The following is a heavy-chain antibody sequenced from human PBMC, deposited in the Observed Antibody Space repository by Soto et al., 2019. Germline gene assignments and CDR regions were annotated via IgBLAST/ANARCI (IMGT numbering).Heavy chain of an antibody. Sequence: QVQLVESGGGVVQPGRSLRLSCAASGFTFSSYGMHWVRQAPGKGLEWVAVISCDGSNKYYADSVKGRFTISRDNSKNTLYLQMNSLRAEDTAVYYCAKGGFGDFDYWGQGTLVTVSS. CDR2: ISCDGSNK. V-gene: IGHV3-30*18. CDR3: AKGGFGDFDY. CDR1: GFTFSSYG. J-gene: IGHJ4*02. D-gene: IGHD3-10*01.